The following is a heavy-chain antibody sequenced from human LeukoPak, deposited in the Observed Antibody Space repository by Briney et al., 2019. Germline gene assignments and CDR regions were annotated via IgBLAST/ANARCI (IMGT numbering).Heavy chain of an antibody. J-gene: IGHJ5*02. Sequence: GESLKISCKGSGYSFTSYWIGWVRQMPGKGLEWMGIIYPGDSDTRYSPSFQGQVTISADKSISTAYLQWSSLKASDTAMYYCARQSAYCGGDCQGWFDPWGQGTLVTVSS. V-gene: IGHV5-51*01. CDR2: IYPGDSDT. CDR1: GYSFTSYW. D-gene: IGHD2-21*02. CDR3: ARQSAYCGGDCQGWFDP.